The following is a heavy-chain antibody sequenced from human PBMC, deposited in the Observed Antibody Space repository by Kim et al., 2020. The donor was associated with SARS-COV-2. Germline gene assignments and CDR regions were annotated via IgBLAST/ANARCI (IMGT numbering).Heavy chain of an antibody. D-gene: IGHD6-19*01. Sequence: AASVKGPFTISRDTPKNTLYLQMNSLRAEDTAVYYCARRQFTSGWYYFDYWGQGTLVTVSS. CDR3: ARRQFTSGWYYFDY. J-gene: IGHJ4*02. V-gene: IGHV3-74*01.